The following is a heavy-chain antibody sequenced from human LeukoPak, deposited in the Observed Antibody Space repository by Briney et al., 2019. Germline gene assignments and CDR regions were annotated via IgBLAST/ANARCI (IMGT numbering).Heavy chain of an antibody. D-gene: IGHD2-15*01. Sequence: SVKVSCKASGGTFSSYAISWVRQAPGQGLEWMGGIIPIFGTANYAQKFQGRVTITADESTSTAFMELSSLRSEDTAVYYCARSRYCSGGSCYSVYFDYWGQGTLVTVSS. CDR2: IIPIFGTA. CDR3: ARSRYCSGGSCYSVYFDY. CDR1: GGTFSSYA. V-gene: IGHV1-69*13. J-gene: IGHJ4*02.